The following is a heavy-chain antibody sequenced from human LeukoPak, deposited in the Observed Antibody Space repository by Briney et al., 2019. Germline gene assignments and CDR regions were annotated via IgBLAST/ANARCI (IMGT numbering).Heavy chain of an antibody. CDR3: ARVVSSTSFLEGYWFDP. Sequence: GGSLRLSCAASGFTFSSYSMNWVRQAPGKGLEWVSSISSSSSYIYYADSVKGRFTISRDNAKNSLYLQMNSLRAEDTAVYYCARVVSSTSFLEGYWFDPWGQGTLVTVSS. CDR2: ISSSSSYI. D-gene: IGHD2-2*01. J-gene: IGHJ5*02. CDR1: GFTFSSYS. V-gene: IGHV3-21*01.